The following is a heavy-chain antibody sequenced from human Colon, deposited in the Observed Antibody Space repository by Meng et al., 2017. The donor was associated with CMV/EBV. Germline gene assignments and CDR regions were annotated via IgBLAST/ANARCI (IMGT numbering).Heavy chain of an antibody. CDR1: GVTFSDSV. D-gene: IGHD3-3*01. J-gene: IGHJ4*02. Sequence: GGSLRLSCVVSGVTFSDSVMSWVRQAPGKGLEWVAAISSRGDKRDYADSVKGRFTISRDNFRNTVILQMSSMKVEDTAVYYCARGRFLHYFDDWGRGTLVTVSS. CDR2: ISSRGDKR. V-gene: IGHV3-23*01. CDR3: ARGRFLHYFDD.